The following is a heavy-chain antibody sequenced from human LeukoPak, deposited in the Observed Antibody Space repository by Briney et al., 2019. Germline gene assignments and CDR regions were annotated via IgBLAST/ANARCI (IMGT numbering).Heavy chain of an antibody. CDR1: GFTFSSYS. J-gene: IGHJ4*02. V-gene: IGHV3-21*01. CDR2: ISSSSSYI. D-gene: IGHD6-19*01. CDR3: ARAGWLVPTRFDY. Sequence: GSLRLSCAASGFTFSSYSMNWVRQAPGKGLEWVSSISSSSSYIYYADSVKGRFTISRDNAKDSLYLQMNSLRAEDTAVYYCARAGWLVPTRFDYWGQGTLVTVSS.